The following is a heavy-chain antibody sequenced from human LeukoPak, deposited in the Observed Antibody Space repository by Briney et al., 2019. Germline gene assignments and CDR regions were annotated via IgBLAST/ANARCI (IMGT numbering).Heavy chain of an antibody. Sequence: ASVKVSCKASGGTFSSYAISWVRQAPGQGLEWMGGITPIFGTANYAQKFQGRVTITADESTSTAYMELSSLRSEDTAVYYCARADGRMDGSGSYYNRYYYYGMDVWGKGTTVTVSS. V-gene: IGHV1-69*13. D-gene: IGHD3-10*01. CDR3: ARADGRMDGSGSYYNRYYYYGMDV. CDR2: ITPIFGTA. J-gene: IGHJ6*04. CDR1: GGTFSSYA.